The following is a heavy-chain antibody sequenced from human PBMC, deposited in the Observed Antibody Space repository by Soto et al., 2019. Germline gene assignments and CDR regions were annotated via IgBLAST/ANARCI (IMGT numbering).Heavy chain of an antibody. CDR3: ARVGADTAMVMEFDY. CDR1: GFTFSSYW. Sequence: EVQLVESGGGLVQPGGSLRLSCAASGFTFSSYWMSWVRQAPGKGLEWVANIKQDGSEKYYVDSVKGRFTISRDNAKNSLYLKMNSLRAEDTAVYYCARVGADTAMVMEFDYWGQGTLVTVSS. J-gene: IGHJ4*02. CDR2: IKQDGSEK. V-gene: IGHV3-7*01. D-gene: IGHD5-18*01.